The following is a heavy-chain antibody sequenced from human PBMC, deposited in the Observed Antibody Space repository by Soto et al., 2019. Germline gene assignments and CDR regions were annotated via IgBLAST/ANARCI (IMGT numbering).Heavy chain of an antibody. CDR1: AFTFSSYG. CDR2: ISTSGDTI. J-gene: IGHJ4*02. V-gene: IGHV3-48*01. D-gene: IGHD6-19*01. CDR3: AREGVAGPDY. Sequence: GGSLRLSCAASAFTFSSYGMNWVRQAPGKGLEWLSYISTSGDTIYYADSVKGRFSISRDNAKNSLYLQMNSLRAEDTAVYYCAREGVAGPDYWGQGTLVTVSS.